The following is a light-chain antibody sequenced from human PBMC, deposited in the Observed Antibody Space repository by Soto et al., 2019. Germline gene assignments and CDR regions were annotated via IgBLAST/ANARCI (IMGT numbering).Light chain of an antibody. CDR2: DAS. CDR3: QQFNIWPHMLS. J-gene: IGKJ4*01. Sequence: IVVTQSPATLSVSPGERATLSCRASQGVGSNLAWYQQRPGQAPRLLIYDASTSATGIPDRFSGSGSGTEFTLTISSLQSEDFAVYYCQQFNIWPHMLSFGGGTKLDMK. V-gene: IGKV3-15*01. CDR1: QGVGSN.